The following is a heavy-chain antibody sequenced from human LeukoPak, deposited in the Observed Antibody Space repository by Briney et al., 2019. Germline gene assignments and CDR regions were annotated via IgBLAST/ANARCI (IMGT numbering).Heavy chain of an antibody. Sequence: VASVKVSCKASGYTFTSYDINWVRQATGQGLEWMGWMNPNSGNTGYAQKFQGRVTMTRNTSISTAYMELSSLRSEDTAVYYCARFYYYDSSGYYPRYFDHWGPGTLVTVSS. CDR1: GYTFTSYD. D-gene: IGHD3-22*01. CDR2: MNPNSGNT. V-gene: IGHV1-8*01. CDR3: ARFYYYDSSGYYPRYFDH. J-gene: IGHJ4*02.